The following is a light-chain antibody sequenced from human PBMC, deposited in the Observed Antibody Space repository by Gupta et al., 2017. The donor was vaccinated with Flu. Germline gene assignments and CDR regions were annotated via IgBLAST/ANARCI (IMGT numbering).Light chain of an antibody. CDR2: KAS. V-gene: IGKV1-5*03. J-gene: IGKJ4*01. CDR3: QQYNVYSPLT. CDR1: QSISTL. Sequence: DIQMTQSPSTLSASVGDRVTITCRASQSISTLLAWYQQKPGKAPKPLIYKASNLESGVPSRFSGSGYGTEFTLTITSRQPDDFATYYCQQYNVYSPLTFGRGTRVEI.